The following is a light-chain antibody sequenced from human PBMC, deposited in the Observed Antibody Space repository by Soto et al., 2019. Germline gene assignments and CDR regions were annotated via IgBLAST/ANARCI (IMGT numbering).Light chain of an antibody. CDR1: QSVSSY. V-gene: IGKV3-11*01. CDR3: QQRSSWPRT. CDR2: DAS. Sequence: EIVLTQSPATVSLSPGERDTLSCRASQSVSSYLAWYQQKPGQPPRLLIYDASNRATGIPARFSGSGSGTDFTLTINSLEPEDVAVYYCQQRSSWPRTFGQGTKVEI. J-gene: IGKJ1*01.